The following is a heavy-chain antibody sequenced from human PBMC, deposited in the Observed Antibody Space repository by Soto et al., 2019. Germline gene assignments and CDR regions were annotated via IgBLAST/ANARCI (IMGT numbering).Heavy chain of an antibody. D-gene: IGHD6-13*01. CDR3: ARGLEAYSRSLDS. Sequence: TLSLTCAISGDSFSSNSASWNWIMQSPSRGLELLGMTYYISKWYNDYSVSLRGLVTIGPDTSINQFCLELSSVTPEDTAVYFCARGLEAYSRSLDSWGLGTLVTVSS. CDR1: GDSFSSNSAS. CDR2: TYYISKWYN. V-gene: IGHV6-1*01. J-gene: IGHJ4*02.